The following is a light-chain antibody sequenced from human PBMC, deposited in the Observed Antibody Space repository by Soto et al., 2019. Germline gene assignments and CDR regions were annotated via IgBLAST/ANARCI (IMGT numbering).Light chain of an antibody. J-gene: IGLJ1*01. CDR2: DVT. CDR3: SSYTSSSTLV. CDR1: SSDVGGYNF. Sequence: QSALTQPASVSGSPGQSITISCTGTSSDVGGYNFVSWYQQHPGKAPKIMIYDVTNRPSGVSNRFSGSKSGNAASLTISGLQAEEAADYYCSSYTSSSTLVFGTGTKVTVL. V-gene: IGLV2-14*01.